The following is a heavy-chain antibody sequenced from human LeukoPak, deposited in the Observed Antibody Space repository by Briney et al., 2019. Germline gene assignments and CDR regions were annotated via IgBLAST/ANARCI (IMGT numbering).Heavy chain of an antibody. CDR2: IYYSGST. CDR1: GGSISSYY. Sequence: PSETLSLTCTVSGGSISSYYWSWIRQPPGKGLEWIGYIYYSGSTNYNPSLKSRVTISVDTSKNQFSLKLSSVTAADTAVYYCATTARGAFDIWGQGTMVTVSS. D-gene: IGHD3-10*01. CDR3: ATTARGAFDI. V-gene: IGHV4-59*08. J-gene: IGHJ3*02.